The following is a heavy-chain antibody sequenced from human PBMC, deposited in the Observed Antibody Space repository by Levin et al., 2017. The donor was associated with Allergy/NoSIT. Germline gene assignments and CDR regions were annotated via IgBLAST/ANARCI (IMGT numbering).Heavy chain of an antibody. CDR2: IKSKTDGGTT. CDR3: TTDLAVVPAAMGIDY. CDR1: GFTFSNAW. D-gene: IGHD2-2*01. J-gene: IGHJ4*02. Sequence: LSLTCAASGFTFSNAWMSWVRQAPGKGLEWVGRIKSKTDGGTTDYAAPVKGRFTISRDDSKNTLYLQMNSLKTEDTAVYYCTTDLAVVPAAMGIDYWGQGTLVTVSS. V-gene: IGHV3-15*01.